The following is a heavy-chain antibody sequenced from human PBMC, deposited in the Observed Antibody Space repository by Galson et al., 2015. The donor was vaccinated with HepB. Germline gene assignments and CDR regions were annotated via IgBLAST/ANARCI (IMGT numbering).Heavy chain of an antibody. CDR2: ISGSGGGT. J-gene: IGHJ6*03. Sequence: SLRLSCAASGFTFSSYGMHWVRQAPGKGLEWVSAISGSGGGTYYADSVKGRFTISRDNSKNTLYLQMNSLRAEDTAVYYCAKEDTVTGGWGRYYYYMDVWGKGTTVTVSS. CDR3: AKEDTVTGGWGRYYYYMDV. D-gene: IGHD4-11*01. V-gene: IGHV3-23*01. CDR1: GFTFSSYG.